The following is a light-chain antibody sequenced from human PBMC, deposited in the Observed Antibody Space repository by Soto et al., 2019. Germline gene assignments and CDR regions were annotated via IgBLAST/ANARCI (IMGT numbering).Light chain of an antibody. J-gene: IGLJ2*01. V-gene: IGLV1-40*01. CDR2: DNS. Sequence: QSVLTQPPSVSGAPGQRVTISCTGTSTNIGGGYDVSWYQQHPGTAPKLLIYDNSNRPSGVSNRFSGSKSGNTASLAISGLQAEDEADYYCRPYASSISGWVFGAGTKLTVL. CDR1: STNIGGGYD. CDR3: RPYASSISGWV.